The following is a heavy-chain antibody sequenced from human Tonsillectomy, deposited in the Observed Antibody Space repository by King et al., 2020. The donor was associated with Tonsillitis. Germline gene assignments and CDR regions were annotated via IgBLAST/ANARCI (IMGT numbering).Heavy chain of an antibody. CDR1: GFSFTTSR. J-gene: IGHJ4*02. V-gene: IGHV3-74*01. D-gene: IGHD2-2*01. CDR3: SSRLIGTTRVDY. CDR2: INGDGSGI. Sequence: VQLVESGGALVQPGESLRLSCAASGFSFTTSRMHWVRQAPGKGLVWVSRINGDGSGIGYADSVKGRFTISRDNARNTLFLQMNSLRADDTAVYYCSSRLIGTTRVDYWGQGTLVTVSS.